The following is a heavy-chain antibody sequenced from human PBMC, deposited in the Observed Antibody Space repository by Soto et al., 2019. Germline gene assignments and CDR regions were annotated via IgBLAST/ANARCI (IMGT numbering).Heavy chain of an antibody. Sequence: SETLSLTCTVSGGSISNGDYYWSWIRQPPGKGLEWIGYIFYSGSTYYNPSLKSRITISVDTSKNQFSLKLSSVTAADTAVYYCARRDLDDNNWFDPWGQGTLVTVSS. V-gene: IGHV4-30-4*01. CDR2: IFYSGST. J-gene: IGHJ5*02. D-gene: IGHD3-3*01. CDR3: ARRDLDDNNWFDP. CDR1: GGSISNGDYY.